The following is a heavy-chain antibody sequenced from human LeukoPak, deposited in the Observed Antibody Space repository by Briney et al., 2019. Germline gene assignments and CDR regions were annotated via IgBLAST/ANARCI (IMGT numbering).Heavy chain of an antibody. CDR3: ARARVRGVIIRTPCDY. CDR1: GFTFSSYA. V-gene: IGHV3-64*01. J-gene: IGHJ4*02. CDR2: ISSNGGST. Sequence: GGSLRLSCAASGFTFSSYAMHWVRQGPGKGLEYVSAISSNGGSTYYANSVKGRFTIPRDTSKNTQYLQMGSLRAEDMAVYYCARARVRGVIIRTPCDYWGQGTLVTVSS. D-gene: IGHD3-10*01.